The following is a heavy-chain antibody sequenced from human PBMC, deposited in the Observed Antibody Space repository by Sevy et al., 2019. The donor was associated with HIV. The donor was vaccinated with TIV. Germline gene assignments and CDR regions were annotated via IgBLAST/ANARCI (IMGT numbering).Heavy chain of an antibody. J-gene: IGHJ6*02. CDR3: ARDPLRFLEGGDIYYHYGMDV. D-gene: IGHD3-3*01. CDR2: ISYDGSNK. Sequence: GGSLRLSCAASGFTFSSYAVHWVRQAPGKGLEWVAVISYDGSNKYYADSVKGRFTISRDKSKNTLYLQMNSLRAEDTAVYYCARDPLRFLEGGDIYYHYGMDVWGQGTTVTVSS. CDR1: GFTFSSYA. V-gene: IGHV3-30-3*01.